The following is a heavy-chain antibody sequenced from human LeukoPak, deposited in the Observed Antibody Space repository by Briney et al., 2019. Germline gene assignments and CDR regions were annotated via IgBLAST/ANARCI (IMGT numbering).Heavy chain of an antibody. Sequence: GGSLRLSCAASGFTFSDYYMSWIRQAPGKGLEWVSYISSSGSTIYYADSVKGRLTITRDNAKNSLYLQMNSLRAEDTAVYYCAAGSDSSGYRSPEYFQHWGQGTMVTVSS. CDR1: GFTFSDYY. D-gene: IGHD3-22*01. V-gene: IGHV3-11*04. CDR3: AAGSDSSGYRSPEYFQH. CDR2: ISSSGSTI. J-gene: IGHJ1*01.